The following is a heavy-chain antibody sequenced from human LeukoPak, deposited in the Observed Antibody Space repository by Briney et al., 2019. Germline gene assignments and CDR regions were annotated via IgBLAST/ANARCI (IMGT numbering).Heavy chain of an antibody. D-gene: IGHD1-26*01. J-gene: IGHJ4*02. V-gene: IGHV4-59*07. Sequence: PSDTLSLTRSVSKGALKNYYWTWIRQPPGQGLEWIGNFLYSGTTTYRTSLDSRLIISVDNSNNAVSLRLFSVTAADTAVYYCATLVYSGSRYHFDTWGQGTLVTVSS. CDR2: FLYSGTT. CDR1: KGALKNYY. CDR3: ATLVYSGSRYHFDT.